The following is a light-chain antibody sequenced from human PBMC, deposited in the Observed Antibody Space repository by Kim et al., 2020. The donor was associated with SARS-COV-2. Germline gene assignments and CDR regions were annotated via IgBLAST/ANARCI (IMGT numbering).Light chain of an antibody. V-gene: IGKV1-39*01. CDR2: AAS. CDR3: QQSSGT. J-gene: IGKJ2*02. Sequence: SSLSASVGDRVTITCRASQSISSYLNWYQQKPGKAPKLLIYAASSLQSGVPSRFSGSGSGTDFTLTISSLQPEDFATYYCQQSSGTFGQGTKLEI. CDR1: QSISSY.